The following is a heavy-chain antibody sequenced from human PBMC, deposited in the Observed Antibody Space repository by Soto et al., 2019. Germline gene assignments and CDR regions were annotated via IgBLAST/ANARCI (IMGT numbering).Heavy chain of an antibody. CDR3: ARDPTPRYFDY. J-gene: IGHJ4*02. CDR2: INPSGGST. V-gene: IGHV1-46*01. CDR1: GYTFTSSY. Sequence: ASVKVSCKASGYTFTSSYMHWVRQAPGQGLEWMGIINPSGGSTSYAQKFQGRVTMTRDTSTSTVYMELSSLRSEDTAVYYCARDPTPRYFDYWGKGTMVTVSS.